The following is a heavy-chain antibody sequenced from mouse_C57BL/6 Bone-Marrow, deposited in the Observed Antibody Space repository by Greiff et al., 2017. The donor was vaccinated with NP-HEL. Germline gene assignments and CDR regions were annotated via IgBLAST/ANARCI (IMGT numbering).Heavy chain of an antibody. CDR2: ISYDGSN. Sequence: EVQLVESGPGLVKPSQSLSLTCSVTGYSITSGYYWNWIRQFPGNKLEWMGYISYDGSNNYNPPLKNRISITRDTSKNQFFLKLNSVTTEDTATYYCAREGDYYGNYVNWYFDVWGTGTTVTVSS. CDR1: GYSITSGYY. D-gene: IGHD2-1*01. V-gene: IGHV3-6*01. J-gene: IGHJ1*03. CDR3: AREGDYYGNYVNWYFDV.